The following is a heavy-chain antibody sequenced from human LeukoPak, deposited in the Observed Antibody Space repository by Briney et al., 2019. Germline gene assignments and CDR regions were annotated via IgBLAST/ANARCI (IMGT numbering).Heavy chain of an antibody. J-gene: IGHJ4*02. D-gene: IGHD3-22*01. CDR1: GYSISSGYY. CDR3: ARDRSAIYYDSSGYYPKDYFDY. Sequence: SSETLSLTCAVSGYSISSGYYWGWIRRPPGKGLEWIGSIYHSGSTYYNPSLKSRVTISVDTSKNHFSLKLSSVTAADTAVYFCARDRSAIYYDSSGYYPKDYFDYWGQGTLVTVSS. V-gene: IGHV4-38-2*02. CDR2: IYHSGST.